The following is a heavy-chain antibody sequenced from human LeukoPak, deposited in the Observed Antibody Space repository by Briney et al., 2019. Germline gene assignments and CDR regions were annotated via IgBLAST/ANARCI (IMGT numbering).Heavy chain of an antibody. V-gene: IGHV4-38-2*01. CDR3: ARRLVGANVFNY. J-gene: IGHJ4*02. CDR2: IYHSGST. CDR1: GYTISSGYY. D-gene: IGHD1-26*01. Sequence: SETLSLTCAVSGYTISSGYYWCWIRPPPGKGLEWIGSIYHSGSTYYNPSLKSRVTISVDPSKNPFSLKLSSVTAADTAVYYCARRLVGANVFNYWGQGTLVTVSS.